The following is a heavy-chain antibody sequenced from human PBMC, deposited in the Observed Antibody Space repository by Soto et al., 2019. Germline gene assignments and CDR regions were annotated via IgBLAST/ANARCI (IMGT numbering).Heavy chain of an antibody. V-gene: IGHV3-7*03. CDR3: AREARPDVLRDLIIRPRAKIRGGDPSRSIGQYSYGMDV. Sequence: VQLVASGGGLVQPGGSLRLSCAASGFTFANSWMAWVRQAPGKGLEWVANIKQDGSETYYVDSLRGRFAISRANAKRSLFLHMTRLRADDTTVYFCAREARPDVLRDLIIRPRAKIRGGDPSRSIGQYSYGMDVWAQGTTVTVS. J-gene: IGHJ6*02. D-gene: IGHD2-21*02. CDR2: IKQDGSET. CDR1: GFTFANSW.